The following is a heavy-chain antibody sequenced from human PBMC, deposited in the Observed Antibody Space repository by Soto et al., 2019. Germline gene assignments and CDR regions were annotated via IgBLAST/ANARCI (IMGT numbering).Heavy chain of an antibody. CDR2: IYYSGST. Sequence: SETLSLTCTVSGGSISSGGYYWSWIRQHPGKGLEWIGYIYYSGSTYYNPSLKSRVTISVDTSKNQFSLKLSSVTAADTAVYYCAREVLWFGELLLNAFDIWGQGTMVTVS. J-gene: IGHJ3*02. D-gene: IGHD3-10*01. CDR3: AREVLWFGELLLNAFDI. CDR1: GGSISSGGYY. V-gene: IGHV4-31*03.